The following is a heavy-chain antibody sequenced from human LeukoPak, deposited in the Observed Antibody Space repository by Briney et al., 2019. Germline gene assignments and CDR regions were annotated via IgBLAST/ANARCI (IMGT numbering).Heavy chain of an antibody. CDR3: ARVNGLAVAGTVWFDP. V-gene: IGHV4-34*01. Sequence: SETLSLTCAVYGGSFSGYYWSWIRQPPGKGLEWIGEINHSGSTNYNPSLKSRVTISVDTSKNQFSLKLSSVTAADTAVYYCARVNGLAVAGTVWFDPWGQGTLVTVSS. D-gene: IGHD6-19*01. CDR2: INHSGST. CDR1: GGSFSGYY. J-gene: IGHJ5*02.